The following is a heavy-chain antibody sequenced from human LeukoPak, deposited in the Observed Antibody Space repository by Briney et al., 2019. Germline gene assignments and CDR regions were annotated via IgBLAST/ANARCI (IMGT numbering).Heavy chain of an antibody. CDR1: GLTFSSYS. D-gene: IGHD1-26*01. CDR3: ARVGLKWALDY. J-gene: IGHJ4*02. Sequence: GGSLRLSCAASGLTFSSYSMNWVRHAPGKGLEGVSYISRSSNTIYYADSVKGRFTISRDNAKTSLYLQMNSRRAEDTAVYSCARVGLKWALDYWGQGTLVTVSS. CDR2: ISRSSNTI. V-gene: IGHV3-48*01.